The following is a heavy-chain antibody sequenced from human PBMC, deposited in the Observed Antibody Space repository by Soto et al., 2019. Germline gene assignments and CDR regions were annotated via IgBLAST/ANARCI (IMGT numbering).Heavy chain of an antibody. CDR1: GYSFAGYC. V-gene: IGHV5-10-1*01. D-gene: IGHD3-22*01. CDR2: IDPSDSQT. J-gene: IGHJ4*02. Sequence: GESLKISCMGSGYSFAGYCITWVRQKPGQGLEWMGRIDPSDSQTYYSPSFRGHVTISVTKSITTVFLQWSSLRASDTAMYYCARQIYDSDTGPNFQYYFDSWGQGTPVTVSS. CDR3: ARQIYDSDTGPNFQYYFDS.